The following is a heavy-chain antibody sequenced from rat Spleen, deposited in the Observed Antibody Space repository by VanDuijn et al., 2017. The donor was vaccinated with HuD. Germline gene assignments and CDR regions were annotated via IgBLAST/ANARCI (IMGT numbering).Heavy chain of an antibody. J-gene: IGHJ2*01. CDR2: ISTGGGNT. CDR1: GFTFSNYY. V-gene: IGHV5-25*01. D-gene: IGHD1-9*01. CDR3: AKDREYYGYNSFDF. Sequence: EVQLVESGGGLVQPGRSMKLSCAASGFTFSNYYMAWVRQAPTKGLEWVASISTGGGNTYYRDSVKGRFTISRDNAENTVYLQMNSLRSEDTATYYCAKDREYYGYNSFDFWGQGVMVTVSS.